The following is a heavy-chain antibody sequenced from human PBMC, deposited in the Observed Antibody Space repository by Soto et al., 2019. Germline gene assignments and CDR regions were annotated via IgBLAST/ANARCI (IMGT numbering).Heavy chain of an antibody. Sequence: ASVKVSCKASGYTFTSSGISWVRQAPGQGLEWMGWISAYNGNTNYAQKFQGRVTMTTDTSTSTAYMELRSLRSDDTAVYYCARDSGNLGGWDYFFDYWGQGTLVTVSS. CDR3: ARDSGNLGGWDYFFDY. CDR1: GYTFTSSG. J-gene: IGHJ4*02. D-gene: IGHD1-26*01. CDR2: ISAYNGNT. V-gene: IGHV1-18*01.